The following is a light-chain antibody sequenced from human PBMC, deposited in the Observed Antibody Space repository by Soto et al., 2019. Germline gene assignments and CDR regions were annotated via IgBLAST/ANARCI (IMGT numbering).Light chain of an antibody. CDR1: STDVGRYNY. Sequence: QSALTQPAYVSGSPGQSITISCTGTSTDVGRYNYVSWYQQHPGKAPKLMVYDVSNRPSWVSNRFSGSKSGITASLTISGLQAEDEADYYCTSYTSDSTYVFGTGTKVTVL. CDR3: TSYTSDSTYV. CDR2: DVS. J-gene: IGLJ1*01. V-gene: IGLV2-14*01.